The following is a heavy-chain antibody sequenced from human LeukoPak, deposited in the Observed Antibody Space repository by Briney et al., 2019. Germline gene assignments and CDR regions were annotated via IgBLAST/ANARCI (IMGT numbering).Heavy chain of an antibody. Sequence: GRSLRLSCAACGFTFDGYAMHWVRQALGKGLEWVSGISWNSGSIGYADSVKGRFTISRDNAKNSLYLQMNSLRAEDTALYYCAKDSYSNYVYSAFDIWGQGTMVTVSS. CDR2: ISWNSGSI. J-gene: IGHJ3*02. CDR1: GFTFDGYA. V-gene: IGHV3-9*01. CDR3: AKDSYSNYVYSAFDI. D-gene: IGHD4-11*01.